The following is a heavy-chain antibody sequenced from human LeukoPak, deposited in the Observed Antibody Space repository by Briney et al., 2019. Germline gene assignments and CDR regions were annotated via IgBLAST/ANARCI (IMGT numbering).Heavy chain of an antibody. J-gene: IGHJ4*02. CDR2: IKSKTDGGTT. D-gene: IGHD1-26*01. V-gene: IGHV3-15*01. CDR1: GFTFTNDW. CDR3: QGGRF. Sequence: GGSLRLSCSATGFTFTNDWMNWVGQAPGKGLEWVGRIKSKTDGGTTDYAAPVKGRFSISRDDSKNTLYLQMNSLKSEDTAVYYCQGGRFWGQGTLVTVSS.